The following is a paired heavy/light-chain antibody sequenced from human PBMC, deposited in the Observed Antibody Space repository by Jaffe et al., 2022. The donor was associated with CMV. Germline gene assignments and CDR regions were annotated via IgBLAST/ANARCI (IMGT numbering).Heavy chain of an antibody. CDR3: ARSTGITMIVVVIGLDAFDI. D-gene: IGHD3-22*01. J-gene: IGHJ3*02. CDR1: GGSISSSSYY. CDR2: IYYSGST. V-gene: IGHV4-39*01. Sequence: QLQLQESGPGLVKPSETLSLTCTVSGGSISSSSYYWGWIRQPPGKGLEWIGSIYYSGSTYYNPSLKSRVTISVDTSKNQFSLKLSSVTAADTAVYYCARSTGITMIVVVIGLDAFDIWGQGTMVTVSS.
Light chain of an antibody. CDR2: EVS. CDR1: SSDVGSYNL. V-gene: IGLV2-23*02. CDR3: CSYAGSSTLGVV. J-gene: IGLJ2*01. Sequence: QSALTQPASVSGSPGQSITISCTGTSSDVGSYNLVSWYQQHPGKAPKLMIYEVSKRPSGVSNRFSGSKSGNTASLTISGLQAEDEADYYCCSYAGSSTLGVVFGGGTKLTVL.